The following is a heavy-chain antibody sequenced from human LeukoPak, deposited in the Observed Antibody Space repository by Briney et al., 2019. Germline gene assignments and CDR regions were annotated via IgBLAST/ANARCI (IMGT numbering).Heavy chain of an antibody. CDR1: GFPFSSYW. Sequence: GSLRLSCAASGFPFSSYWMSWVRQAPGKGLEWVANIKQDGSEKYYVDSVKGRFTISRDNAKNSLYLQMNSLRAEDTAVYYCARDLLLWFGELLRPLGYWGQGTLVTVSS. V-gene: IGHV3-7*01. J-gene: IGHJ4*02. D-gene: IGHD3-10*01. CDR2: IKQDGSEK. CDR3: ARDLLLWFGELLRPLGY.